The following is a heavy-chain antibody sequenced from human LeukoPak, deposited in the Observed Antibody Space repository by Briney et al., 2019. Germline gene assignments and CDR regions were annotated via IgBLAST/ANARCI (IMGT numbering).Heavy chain of an antibody. CDR2: ISWNSGSI. D-gene: IGHD1-26*01. V-gene: IGHV3-9*01. Sequence: PGRSLRLSCAASGFTFDDYAMRWVRQAPGKGLEWVSGISWNSGSIGYADSVKGRFTISRDNAKNSLYLQMNSLRAEDTALYYCAKGGIVGAPEGYYGMDVWGQGTTVTVSS. CDR1: GFTFDDYA. J-gene: IGHJ6*02. CDR3: AKGGIVGAPEGYYGMDV.